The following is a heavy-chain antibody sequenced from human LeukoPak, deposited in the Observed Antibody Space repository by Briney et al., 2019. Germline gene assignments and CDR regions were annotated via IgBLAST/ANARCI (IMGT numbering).Heavy chain of an antibody. CDR2: INHSGST. J-gene: IGHJ4*02. Sequence: SETLSLTCAVYGGSFSGYYWSWIRQPPGKGLEWIGEINHSGSTNYNPSLKSRVTISVDTSKNQCSLKLSSVTAADTAVYYCARRSRITMIVVVMTGQKSHHFDYWGQGTLVTVSS. V-gene: IGHV4-34*01. CDR3: ARRSRITMIVVVMTGQKSHHFDY. D-gene: IGHD3-22*01. CDR1: GGSFSGYY.